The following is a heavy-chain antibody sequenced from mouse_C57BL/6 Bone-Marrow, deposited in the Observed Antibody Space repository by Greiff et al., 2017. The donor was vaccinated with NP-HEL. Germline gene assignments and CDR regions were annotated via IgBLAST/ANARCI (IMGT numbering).Heavy chain of an antibody. J-gene: IGHJ2*01. CDR3: ARLRGY. CDR2: IYPGDGDT. CDR1: GYAFSSPW. Sequence: QVQLQQSGPELVKPGASVKISCKASGYAFSSPWMNWVKQRPGKGLEWIGRIYPGDGDTNYNGKFKGKATLTADKSSSTAYMQLSRLTSEDSAVYFCARLRGYWGQGTTLTVSS. V-gene: IGHV1-82*01.